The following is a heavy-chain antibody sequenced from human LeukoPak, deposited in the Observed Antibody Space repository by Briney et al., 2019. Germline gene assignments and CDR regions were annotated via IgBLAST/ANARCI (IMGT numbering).Heavy chain of an antibody. V-gene: IGHV4-59*08. CDR2: IYYSGST. D-gene: IGHD3-22*01. CDR3: ARQHDYYDSSGPFDY. Sequence: SETLSLTCTASGGSISSYYWSWIRQPPGKGLEWIGYIYYSGSTNYNPSLKSRVTISVDTSKSQFSLKLSSVTAADTAVYYCARQHDYYDSSGPFDYWGQGTLVTVSS. CDR1: GGSISSYY. J-gene: IGHJ4*02.